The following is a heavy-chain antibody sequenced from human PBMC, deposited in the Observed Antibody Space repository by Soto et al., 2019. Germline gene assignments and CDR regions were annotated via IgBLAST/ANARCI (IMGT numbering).Heavy chain of an antibody. CDR1: GASLSSGSYY. Sequence: APLSLPCTVSGASLSSGSYYWSWIRQPLGKGLEWIGYFYYTGTTKYNPSLESRVTTSADTSKNQFSLNLTSVTAADTAVYYCARISYWVKDYWGQGALVTVSS. J-gene: IGHJ4*02. D-gene: IGHD2-8*02. CDR3: ARISYWVKDY. CDR2: FYYTGTT. V-gene: IGHV4-61*01.